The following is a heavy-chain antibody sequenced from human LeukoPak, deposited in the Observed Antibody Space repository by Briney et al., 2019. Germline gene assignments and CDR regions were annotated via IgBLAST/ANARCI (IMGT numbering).Heavy chain of an antibody. D-gene: IGHD2-21*01. CDR2: ISYGGST. V-gene: IGHV4-39*01. CDR1: GASISDYY. J-gene: IGHJ4*02. Sequence: SETLSLTCTVSGASISDYYWSWIRQPPGRGLEWIGSISYGGSTYYSPSLESRVTISVDTSKNQFSLKLSSVTAADTAVYYCARQALWFFDHWGQGTLVTVSS. CDR3: ARQALWFFDH.